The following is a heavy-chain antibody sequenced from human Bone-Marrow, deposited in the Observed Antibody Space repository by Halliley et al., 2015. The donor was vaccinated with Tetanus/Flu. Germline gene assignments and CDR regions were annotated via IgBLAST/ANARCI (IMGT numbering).Heavy chain of an antibody. J-gene: IGHJ4*02. CDR1: GGSISRYF. CDR3: ASLGDLDY. Sequence: TLSLTCTVSGGSISRYFWNWIRQPPGKGLQWIGYISYSGSTNYNPSPKSRVAISVDTSQNQFSLKLSSVTAADTAVYYCASLGDLDYWGQGTLVTVSS. CDR2: ISYSGST. V-gene: IGHV4-59*01.